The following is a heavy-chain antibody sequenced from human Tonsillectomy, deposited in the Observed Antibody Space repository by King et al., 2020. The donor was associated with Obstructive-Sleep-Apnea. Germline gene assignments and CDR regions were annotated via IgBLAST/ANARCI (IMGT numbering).Heavy chain of an antibody. V-gene: IGHV1-2*02. CDR2: INPNSGGT. D-gene: IGHD4-17*01. Sequence: QLVQSGAEVKKPGSSVKVSCKASGYSFTGYHIHWVRQAPGHGLEWMGWINPNSGGTNYAQKFQGRVTMTRDTSISTAYMELSRLRSDDTAGYYCATVAVATATYYFDYWGQGTLVTVSS. J-gene: IGHJ4*02. CDR3: ATVAVATATYYFDY. CDR1: GYSFTGYH.